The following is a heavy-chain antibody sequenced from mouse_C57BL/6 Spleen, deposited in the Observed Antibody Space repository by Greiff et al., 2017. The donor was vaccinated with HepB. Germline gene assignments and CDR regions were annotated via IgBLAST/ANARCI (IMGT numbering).Heavy chain of an antibody. D-gene: IGHD3-1*01. Sequence: EVQLQQSGPELVKPGASVKIPCKASGYTFTDYNMDWVKQSHGKSLEWIGDINPNIGGTIYNQKFKGKATLTVDKSSSTAYMELRSLTSEDTAVYYCARWESGLFDYWGQGTTLTVSS. V-gene: IGHV1-18*01. J-gene: IGHJ2*01. CDR2: INPNIGGT. CDR3: ARWESGLFDY. CDR1: GYTFTDYN.